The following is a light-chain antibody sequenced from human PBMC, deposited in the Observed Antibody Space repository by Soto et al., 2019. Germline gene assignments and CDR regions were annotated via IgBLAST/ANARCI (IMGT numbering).Light chain of an antibody. CDR2: GAS. CDR1: QSVSSNY. J-gene: IGKJ1*01. V-gene: IGKV3-20*01. CDR3: QQYGSSPWT. Sequence: EIVLTQSPGTLSLSPGERATHSCRASQSVSSNYLAWYQQKPGQAPRLLIYGASSRATDIPDRFSGSGSGTDFTLTISRLEPEDFAVYYCQQYGSSPWTFGQGTKVEIK.